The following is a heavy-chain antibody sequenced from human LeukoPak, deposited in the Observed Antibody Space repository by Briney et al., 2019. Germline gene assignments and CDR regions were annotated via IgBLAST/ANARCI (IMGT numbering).Heavy chain of an antibody. Sequence: GGSLRLSCAASGFTFSSYSMNWVRQAPGKGLEWVSSIGSSSSYIYYADSVKGRFTISRDNAKNSLYLQMNSLRAEDTAVYYCARGSAALDYWGQGTLVTVSS. CDR2: IGSSSSYI. CDR3: ARGSAALDY. J-gene: IGHJ4*02. CDR1: GFTFSSYS. D-gene: IGHD6-13*01. V-gene: IGHV3-21*01.